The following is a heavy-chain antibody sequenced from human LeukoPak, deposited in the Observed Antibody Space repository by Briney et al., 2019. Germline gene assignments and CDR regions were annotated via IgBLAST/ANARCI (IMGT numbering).Heavy chain of an antibody. D-gene: IGHD3-10*01. CDR2: ISGSGDNT. Sequence: PGGSLRLSCAASGFTFSSHGMSWVRQAPGKGLEWVSTISGSGDNTYYADSVKGRFTISRDNSKNTLYLQMNSLRAEDTAVYYCARRPLMVRGVPQRGLYFDYWGQGTLVTVSS. J-gene: IGHJ4*02. CDR3: ARRPLMVRGVPQRGLYFDY. V-gene: IGHV3-23*01. CDR1: GFTFSSHG.